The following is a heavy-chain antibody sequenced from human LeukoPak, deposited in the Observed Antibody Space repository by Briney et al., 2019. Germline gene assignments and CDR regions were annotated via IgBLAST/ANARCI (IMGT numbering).Heavy chain of an antibody. CDR3: ARVYGYGGSGKYHFDY. CDR2: MSSSGSTT. CDR1: GFTFSAYE. J-gene: IGHJ4*02. D-gene: IGHD3-10*01. Sequence: GGSLRLSCAASGFTFSAYEMNWVRQAPGKGLEWVSYMSSSGSTTYYADSVKGRFTISRDNAKNSLYLEMNSLRAEDTPVYYCARVYGYGGSGKYHFDYWGQGTLVTVSS. V-gene: IGHV3-48*03.